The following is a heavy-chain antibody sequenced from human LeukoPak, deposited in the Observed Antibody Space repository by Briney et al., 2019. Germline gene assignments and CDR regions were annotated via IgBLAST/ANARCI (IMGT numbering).Heavy chain of an antibody. CDR1: GFTFNDYG. Sequence: GGSLRLSCAASGFTFNDYGMSWVRQAPGKGLEWVSGINWNGGRTGYADSMKGRFIISRDNAKNSLYLQVKSLRAEDTALYYCARNFGGGDSSGPYYWGQGTLVTVSS. CDR3: ARNFGGGDSSGPYY. J-gene: IGHJ4*02. V-gene: IGHV3-20*04. D-gene: IGHD3-22*01. CDR2: INWNGGRT.